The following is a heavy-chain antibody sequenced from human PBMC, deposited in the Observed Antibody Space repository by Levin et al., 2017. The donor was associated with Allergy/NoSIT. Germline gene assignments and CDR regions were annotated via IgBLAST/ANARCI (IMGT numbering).Heavy chain of an antibody. J-gene: IGHJ4*02. V-gene: IGHV3-74*01. CDR3: GRGGCSSTSCIDY. CDR1: GYTFSGYY. Sequence: ESLKISCVGSGYTFSGYYMHWVRQAPGKGLVWVSHINSDGSNTNYADSVKGRFTISRDNAKNTLYLQMNSLRAEDTAVYYCGRGGCSSTSCIDYWGQGILVTVSS. CDR2: INSDGSNT. D-gene: IGHD2-2*01.